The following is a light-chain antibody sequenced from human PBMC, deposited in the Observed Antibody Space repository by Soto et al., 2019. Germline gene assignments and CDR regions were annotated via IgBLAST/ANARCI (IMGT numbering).Light chain of an antibody. CDR3: QQYYSYPNT. J-gene: IGKJ2*01. V-gene: IGKV1-8*01. CDR2: AAS. Sequence: AIRMTQSPSSFSASTGDRVTITCRASQGISSYLAWYQQKPGKAPKLLIYAASTLQSGVPSRFSGSGSGTDFTLTISFLQSEDFATYYCQQYYSYPNTFGQGTKLEIK. CDR1: QGISSY.